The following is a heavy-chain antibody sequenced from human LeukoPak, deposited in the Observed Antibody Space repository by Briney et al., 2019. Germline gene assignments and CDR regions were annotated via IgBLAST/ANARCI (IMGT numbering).Heavy chain of an antibody. CDR3: ARLGMRQQHPWSGSSYYYYYMDV. J-gene: IGHJ6*03. D-gene: IGHD6-13*01. CDR1: GGTFSSYA. Sequence: SSVKVSCKASGGTFSSYAISWVRQAPGQGLEWMGGIIPIFGTANYAQKFQGRVTMTADESTSTAYMELSSLRSEDTAVYYCARLGMRQQHPWSGSSYYYYYMDVWGKGTTVTVSS. V-gene: IGHV1-69*01. CDR2: IIPIFGTA.